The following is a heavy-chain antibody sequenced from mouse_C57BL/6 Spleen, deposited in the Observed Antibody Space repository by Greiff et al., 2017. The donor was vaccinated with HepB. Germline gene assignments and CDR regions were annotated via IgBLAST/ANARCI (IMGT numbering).Heavy chain of an antibody. CDR1: GFSLTSYA. CDR2: IWTGGGT. D-gene: IGHD4-1*02. CDR3: ASQLGPGYFDV. Sequence: VQLVESGPGLVAPSQSLSITCTVSGFSLTSYAISWVRQPPGKGLEWLGVIWTGGGTNYNSALNSRLSISKDNTKSQVFLIMNSLQTDDTARCYCASQLGPGYFDVWGTGTTVTVSS. V-gene: IGHV2-9-1*01. J-gene: IGHJ1*03.